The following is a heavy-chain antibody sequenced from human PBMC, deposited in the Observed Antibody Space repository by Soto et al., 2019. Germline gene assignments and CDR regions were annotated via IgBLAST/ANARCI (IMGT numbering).Heavy chain of an antibody. CDR1: GVTFSRYD. D-gene: IGHD7-27*01. CDR2: INTAVDQ. J-gene: IGHJ6*02. Sequence: EVQLVESGGVLVQPGGSLRLSCAASGVTFSRYDMPWVRQITGKGLEWVSSINTAVDQSYPVSVKGRFTISRENAKNSLYLQMNSLRAGDTAVYYCVRGSNSDYYYSMDVWGQGTTVTVSS. V-gene: IGHV3-13*05. CDR3: VRGSNSDYYYSMDV.